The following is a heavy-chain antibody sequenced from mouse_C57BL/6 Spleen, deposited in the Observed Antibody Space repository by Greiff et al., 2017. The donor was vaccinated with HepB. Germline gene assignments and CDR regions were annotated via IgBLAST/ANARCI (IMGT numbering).Heavy chain of an antibody. J-gene: IGHJ1*03. CDR2: IDPSDSET. V-gene: IGHV1-52*01. D-gene: IGHD1-1*01. Sequence: VQLQQPGAELVRPGSSVKLSCKASGYTFTSYWMHWVKQRPIQGLEWIGNIDPSDSETHYNQKFKDKATLTVDKSSSTAYMQLSSLTSEDSAVYYYARIYYYGSSYDWYFDVWGTGTTVTVSS. CDR3: ARIYYYGSSYDWYFDV. CDR1: GYTFTSYW.